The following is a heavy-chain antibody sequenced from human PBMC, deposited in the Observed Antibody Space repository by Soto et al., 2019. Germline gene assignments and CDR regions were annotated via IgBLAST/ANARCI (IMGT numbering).Heavy chain of an antibody. Sequence: QVQLVQSGAEVKKPGASVKVSCKASGYTFTSYDINWVRQATGQGLEWMGWMNPNSGNTGYAQKFQGRVTMTRNTSITTAYMELSSLRAEDTAVYYCARGGLRFLEWLDRYYYGMDVWGQGTTVTASS. CDR1: GYTFTSYD. V-gene: IGHV1-8*01. J-gene: IGHJ6*02. CDR3: ARGGLRFLEWLDRYYYGMDV. D-gene: IGHD3-3*01. CDR2: MNPNSGNT.